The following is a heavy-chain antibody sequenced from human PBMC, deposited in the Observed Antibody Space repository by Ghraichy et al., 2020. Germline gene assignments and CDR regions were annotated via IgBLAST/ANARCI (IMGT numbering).Heavy chain of an antibody. D-gene: IGHD3-22*01. J-gene: IGHJ3*02. CDR2: ISSSSSTI. CDR1: GFTFSSYS. CDR3: ARGDYDSSGYPDDAFAI. V-gene: IGHV3-48*01. Sequence: GSLRLSCAASGFTFSSYSMNWVRQAPGKGLEWVSYISSSSSTIYYADSVKGRFTISRDNAKNSLYLQMNSLRAEDTAVYYCARGDYDSSGYPDDAFAIWGQGTMVTVSS.